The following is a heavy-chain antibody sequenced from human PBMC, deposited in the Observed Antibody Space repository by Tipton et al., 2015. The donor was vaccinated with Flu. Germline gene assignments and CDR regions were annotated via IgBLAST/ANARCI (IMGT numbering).Heavy chain of an antibody. CDR3: ARDYYDVTNWFNP. CDR2: ISAHSGNT. J-gene: IGHJ5*02. D-gene: IGHD3-16*01. CDR1: GYTFTSYG. V-gene: IGHV1-18*01. Sequence: QVQLVQSGAEVKKPGASVKVSCKASGYTFTSYGISWIRQAPGQGLEWMGWISAHSGNTEYAQKFQGRVAMTTDKSTNTAYMELRSLRSDDTAVYYCARDYYDVTNWFNPWGQGTLVTVSS.